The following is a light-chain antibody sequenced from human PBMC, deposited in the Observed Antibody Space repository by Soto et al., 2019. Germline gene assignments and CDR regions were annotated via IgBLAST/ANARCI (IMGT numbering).Light chain of an antibody. V-gene: IGKV3D-20*02. CDR1: QSVSSSY. Sequence: EIVLTQSPATLSLSPGERATLSCRASQSVSSSYLAWYQQKPGQAPRLLIYGASSRATGIPDRFSGSGSGTDFTLTISSLEPEDFAVYYCQQRSNWLTFGQGTRLEIK. CDR3: QQRSNWLT. J-gene: IGKJ5*01. CDR2: GAS.